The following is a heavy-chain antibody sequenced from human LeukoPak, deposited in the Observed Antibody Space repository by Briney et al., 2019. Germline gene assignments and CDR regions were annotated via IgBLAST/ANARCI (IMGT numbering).Heavy chain of an antibody. CDR2: IYYSGST. CDR3: ARVAGITGTARSFAY. CDR1: GGSISSYY. D-gene: IGHD1-20*01. J-gene: IGHJ4*02. Sequence: SSETLSLTCTVSGGSISSYYWSWIRQPPGKGLEWIGYIYYSGSTNYNPSLKSRVTISVDTSKNQFSLKLSSVTAADTAVYYCARVAGITGTARSFAYWGQGTRVTVAS. V-gene: IGHV4-59*01.